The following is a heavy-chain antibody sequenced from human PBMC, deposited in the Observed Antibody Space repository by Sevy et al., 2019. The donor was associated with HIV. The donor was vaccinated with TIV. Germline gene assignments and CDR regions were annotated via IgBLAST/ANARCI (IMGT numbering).Heavy chain of an antibody. Sequence: GGSLRLSCAASGFTLDDYTMHWVRQVPGKGLEWVYLISRDDGSTYYADSVKGRFTISRDNSKNSLYLQMNSLRIEDTALYYCAKAQSKYIAVNVWGKGTTVTVSS. J-gene: IGHJ6*04. CDR2: ISRDDGST. CDR3: AKAQSKYIAVNV. CDR1: GFTLDDYT. V-gene: IGHV3-43*01. D-gene: IGHD6-19*01.